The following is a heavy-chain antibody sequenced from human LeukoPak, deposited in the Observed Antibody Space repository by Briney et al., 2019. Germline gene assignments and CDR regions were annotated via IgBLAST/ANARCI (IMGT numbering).Heavy chain of an antibody. Sequence: SETLSLTCAAYGGSFSGYYWSWIRQPPGKGLEWIGEINHSGSTNYNPSLKSRVTISVDTSKNQFSLKLSSVTAADTAVYYCARERTLGYCSSTSCYSNWYFDLWGRGTLVTVSS. CDR3: ARERTLGYCSSTSCYSNWYFDL. CDR1: GGSFSGYY. CDR2: INHSGST. J-gene: IGHJ2*01. V-gene: IGHV4-34*01. D-gene: IGHD2-2*01.